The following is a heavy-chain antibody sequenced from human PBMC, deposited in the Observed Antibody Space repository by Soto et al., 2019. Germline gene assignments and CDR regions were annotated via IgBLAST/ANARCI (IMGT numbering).Heavy chain of an antibody. CDR1: CGSFSGYY. V-gene: IGHV4-34*01. J-gene: IGHJ4*02. CDR3: ASSFGELSKRFVY. Sequence: SETLSLTCAVYCGSFSGYYWSWIRQPPGKGLEWIGEINHSGSTNYNPSLKSRVTISVDTSKNQFSLKLSSVTAADTAVYYRASSFGELSKRFVYWGQGTLVTVSS. CDR2: INHSGST. D-gene: IGHD3-10*01.